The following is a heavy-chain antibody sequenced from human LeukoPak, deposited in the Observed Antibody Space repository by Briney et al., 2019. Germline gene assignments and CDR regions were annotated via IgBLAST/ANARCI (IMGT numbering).Heavy chain of an antibody. Sequence: PGGSLRLSCAASGFTFSSYAMSWVRQAPGKGLEWVSAISGSGGSTYYADSVKGRFTISRDNSKNTLYLQMNSLRPEDTAVYYCAKVLDYDYVWGSYLNDYWGQGTLVTVSS. J-gene: IGHJ4*02. CDR2: ISGSGGST. CDR3: AKVLDYDYVWGSYLNDY. D-gene: IGHD3-16*02. CDR1: GFTFSSYA. V-gene: IGHV3-23*01.